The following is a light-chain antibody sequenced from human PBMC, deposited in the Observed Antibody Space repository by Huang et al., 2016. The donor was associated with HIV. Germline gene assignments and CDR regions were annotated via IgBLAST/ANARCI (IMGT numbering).Light chain of an antibody. CDR1: QDIGTS. CDR2: AAS. CDR3: QQLHTYPIT. J-gene: IGKJ5*01. V-gene: IGKV1-13*02. Sequence: AVQLTQSQSSLSASVGDTVIISCRASQDIGTSLAWYQQRTGRAPKRLISAASTLQTGVPSRFSGDSAGTYFTLFITNLQPEDFATYYCQQLHTYPITFGQGTRLDMK.